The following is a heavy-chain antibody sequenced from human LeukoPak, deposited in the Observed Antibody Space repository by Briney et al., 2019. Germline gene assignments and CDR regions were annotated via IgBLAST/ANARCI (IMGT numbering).Heavy chain of an antibody. J-gene: IGHJ3*02. V-gene: IGHV4-59*01. Sequence: SETLSLTCTVSGGSISSYYWSWIRQPPGKGLEWIGYIYYSGSTNYNPSLKNRVTISVDTSKNQFSLKLSSVTAADTAVYYCARAFGDYDPPGAFDIWGQGTMVTVSS. D-gene: IGHD4-17*01. CDR3: ARAFGDYDPPGAFDI. CDR1: GGSISSYY. CDR2: IYYSGST.